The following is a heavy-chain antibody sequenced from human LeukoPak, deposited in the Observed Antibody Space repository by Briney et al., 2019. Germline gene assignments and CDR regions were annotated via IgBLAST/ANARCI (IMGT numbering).Heavy chain of an antibody. D-gene: IGHD3-16*01. V-gene: IGHV3-48*02. CDR1: GFIFTSYS. J-gene: IGHJ4*02. Sequence: GASLRLSCAASGFIFTSYSMAWVRQAPGKGLEFVSSISSTSSATYYADSVKGRFTISRDNAKNSMYLQMNSLRDEDTAVYYCARQGDLDYWGQGTLVTVCS. CDR2: ISSTSSAT. CDR3: ARQGDLDY.